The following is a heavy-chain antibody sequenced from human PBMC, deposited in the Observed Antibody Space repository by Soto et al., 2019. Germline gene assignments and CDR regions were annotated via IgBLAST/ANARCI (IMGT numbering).Heavy chain of an antibody. V-gene: IGHV3-23*01. CDR2: ISSRGGST. Sequence: GGSLRLSCAASGFNFSNYAMSWVRQAPGKGLEWVSAISSRGGSTYYADSVKGRFTVSRDNSKNTLYLQMNSLRTEDTAVYYCAKDLRYSFRVVGPGGVDYWGQGTLVTVSS. CDR1: GFNFSNYA. CDR3: AKDLRYSFRVVGPGGVDY. D-gene: IGHD3-16*02. J-gene: IGHJ4*02.